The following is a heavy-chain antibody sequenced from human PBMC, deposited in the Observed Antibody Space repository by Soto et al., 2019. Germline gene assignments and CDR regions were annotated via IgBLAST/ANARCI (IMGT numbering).Heavy chain of an antibody. CDR3: AKEPEYRTSSLRNYCEY. CDR2: ILYDGSEK. D-gene: IGHD6-6*01. J-gene: IGHJ4*02. V-gene: IGHV3-30*18. CDR1: GFTFSNYG. Sequence: GGSLRLSCAASGFTFSNYGMQWVRQAPGKGLEWVAVILYDGSEKWFADYVKGRFTISRDNSKNTLYLQMNSLRAEDTAMYYCAKEPEYRTSSLRNYCEYWSQGTPVTVSS.